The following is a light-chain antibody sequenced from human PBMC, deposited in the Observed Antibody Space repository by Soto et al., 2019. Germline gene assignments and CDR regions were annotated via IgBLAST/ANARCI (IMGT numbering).Light chain of an antibody. CDR1: QSVTNS. CDR3: QQYDGSLLT. CDR2: AAS. Sequence: EIVLTQSPGTLSLSPGERATLSCRASQSVTNSLAWYQQKPGQAPRLLVYAASTRDVGVPDRFSGSGSGTDFTLTISRLEPEDFAVYYCQQYDGSLLTFGPGTKVDIK. V-gene: IGKV3-20*01. J-gene: IGKJ3*01.